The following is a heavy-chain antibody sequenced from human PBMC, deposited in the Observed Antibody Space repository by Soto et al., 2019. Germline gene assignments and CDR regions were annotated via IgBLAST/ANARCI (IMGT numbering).Heavy chain of an antibody. CDR1: GFTFSSYG. V-gene: IGHV3-30*18. CDR3: AKALGYWSGGSCYGYFDY. D-gene: IGHD2-15*01. CDR2: ISYDGSNK. Sequence: QVQLVESGGGVVQPGRSLRLSCAASGFTFSSYGMHWVRQAPGKGLEWVAVISYDGSNKYYADSVKGRFTISRDNSKNTLYLQMNSLRAEDTAVYYCAKALGYWSGGSCYGYFDYWGQGTLVTVSS. J-gene: IGHJ4*02.